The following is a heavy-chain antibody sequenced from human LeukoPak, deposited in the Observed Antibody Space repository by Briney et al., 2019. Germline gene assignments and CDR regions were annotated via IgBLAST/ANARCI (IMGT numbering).Heavy chain of an antibody. CDR2: ISGSGGST. V-gene: IGHV3-23*01. CDR3: AKDSTYSSSSSWYGYLDYFDY. CDR1: GFTFSSYA. J-gene: IGHJ4*02. D-gene: IGHD6-13*01. Sequence: GGSLRLSCAASGFTFSSYAMSWVRQAPGKGLEWVSAISGSGGSTYYADSVKDRFTISRDNSKNTLYLQMNSLRAEDTAVYYCAKDSTYSSSSSWYGYLDYFDYWGQGTLVTVSS.